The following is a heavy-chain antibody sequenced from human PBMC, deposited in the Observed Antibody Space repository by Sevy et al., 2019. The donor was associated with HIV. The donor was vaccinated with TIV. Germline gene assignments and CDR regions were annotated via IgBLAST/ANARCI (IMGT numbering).Heavy chain of an antibody. CDR2: IYRGDSDT. V-gene: IGHV5-51*01. J-gene: IGHJ4*02. CDR1: GYSFTNNC. Sequence: GESLKISCKGSGYSFTNNCIGWVRQMPGKGLEWMGIIYRGDSDTRYSPSFQGQVTISADKSINTAYLQWSSLKASDSAMYYCARQGNDWFSVDYWGQGTLVTVSS. D-gene: IGHD3-9*01. CDR3: ARQGNDWFSVDY.